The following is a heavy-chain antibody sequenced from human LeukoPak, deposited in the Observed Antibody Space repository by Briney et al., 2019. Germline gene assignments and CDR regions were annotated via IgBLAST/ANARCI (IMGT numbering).Heavy chain of an antibody. Sequence: GGSLRLSCAASGFTFSSYWMHWVRQIPGKGLVWVSRIKSDGSTNYADSVKGRFTISRDNANNTLSVQMNSLRAEDTGVYYCARAPSEIGGYYPEYFRHWGQGTLVTVSS. CDR1: GFTFSSYW. D-gene: IGHD3-22*01. CDR3: ARAPSEIGGYYPEYFRH. V-gene: IGHV3-74*01. J-gene: IGHJ1*01. CDR2: IKSDGST.